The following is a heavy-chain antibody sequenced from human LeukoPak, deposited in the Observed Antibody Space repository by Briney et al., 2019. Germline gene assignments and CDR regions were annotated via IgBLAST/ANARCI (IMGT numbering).Heavy chain of an antibody. V-gene: IGHV4-38-2*02. CDR2: ICHSGST. Sequence: SETLSLTCSVSGFSISSTYRWGWVRPPPGQGLEWIGNICHSGSTYYNPSLKSRVSMSLDTSKDQLSLKLISVSAADTAVYYCARVCCYYDSGSSPNWLDPWGQGTLVTVSS. CDR3: ARVCCYYDSGSSPNWLDP. J-gene: IGHJ5*02. D-gene: IGHD3-10*01. CDR1: GFSISSTYR.